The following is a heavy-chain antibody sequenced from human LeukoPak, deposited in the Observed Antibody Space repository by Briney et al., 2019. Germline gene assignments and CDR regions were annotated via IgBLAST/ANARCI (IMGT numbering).Heavy chain of an antibody. J-gene: IGHJ5*02. D-gene: IGHD3-3*01. CDR1: GFTFSTYG. CDR2: IRYDGSNK. V-gene: IGHV3-30*02. CDR3: AKGLLRFLEWSGFDP. Sequence: PGGSLRLSCAASGFTFSTYGMHWVRQAPGKALEWVAFIRYDGSNKYYADSVKGRFTISRDNSKNTLYLQMNSLRAEDTAVYYCAKGLLRFLEWSGFDPWGQGTLVTVSS.